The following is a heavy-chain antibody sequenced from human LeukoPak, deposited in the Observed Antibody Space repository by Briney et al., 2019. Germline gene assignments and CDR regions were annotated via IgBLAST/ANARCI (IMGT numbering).Heavy chain of an antibody. CDR1: GFIFRNYG. V-gene: IGHV3-74*01. CDR3: ARDLGQYYDTSDNWFDP. J-gene: IGHJ5*02. D-gene: IGHD3-22*01. Sequence: GGSLRLSCAASGFIFRNYGMNWVRQAPGKGLVWVSRINSDGSSTSYADSVKGRFTISRDNAKNSLYLQMNSLRAEDTAVYYCARDLGQYYDTSDNWFDPWGQGTLVTVSS. CDR2: INSDGSST.